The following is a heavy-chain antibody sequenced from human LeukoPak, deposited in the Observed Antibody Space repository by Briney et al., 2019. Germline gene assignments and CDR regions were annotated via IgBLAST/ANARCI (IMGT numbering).Heavy chain of an antibody. J-gene: IGHJ6*03. CDR3: AKSYYYASGSYSRYYYYMDV. CDR2: ISGSGGST. Sequence: AGGSLRLSCAASGFTFSSYAMSWVRQAPGKGLEWVSAISGSGGSTYYADSVKGRFTISRDNSKNTLYLQMNSLRAEDTAVYYCAKSYYYASGSYSRYYYYMDVWGKGTTVTVSS. D-gene: IGHD3-10*01. V-gene: IGHV3-23*01. CDR1: GFTFSSYA.